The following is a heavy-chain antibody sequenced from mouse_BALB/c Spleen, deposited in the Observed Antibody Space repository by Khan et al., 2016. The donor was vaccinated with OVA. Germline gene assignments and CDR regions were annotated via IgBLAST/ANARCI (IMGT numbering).Heavy chain of an antibody. D-gene: IGHD2-14*01. CDR1: GYAFSSYW. J-gene: IGHJ3*01. Sequence: QVQLQQSGAELVRPGSSVKISCKASGYAFSSYWMNWVKQRPGQGPEWIGQIYPGDGDTNYNGKFKGKATLTADKSSSTAYMQLSSLTSEDSAVYCCARKDYRYDGFAYWGQGTLVTVSA. CDR2: IYPGDGDT. V-gene: IGHV1-80*01. CDR3: ARKDYRYDGFAY.